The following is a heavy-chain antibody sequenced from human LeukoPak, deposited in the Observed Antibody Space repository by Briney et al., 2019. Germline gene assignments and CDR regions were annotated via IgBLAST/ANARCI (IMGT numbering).Heavy chain of an antibody. V-gene: IGHV1-69*06. CDR1: GGTFSSYA. Sequence: ASVKVSCKASGGTFSSYAISWVRQAPGQGLEWMGGIIPIIGTANYAQKVQGRVTISADKSTRTAYMELSRLRAEDTAIYYSANNGARGAYCSRGSCCRCYYDNMDVWGKGTTVTISS. D-gene: IGHD2-15*01. J-gene: IGHJ6*03. CDR2: IIPIIGTA. CDR3: ANNGARGAYCSRGSCCRCYYDNMDV.